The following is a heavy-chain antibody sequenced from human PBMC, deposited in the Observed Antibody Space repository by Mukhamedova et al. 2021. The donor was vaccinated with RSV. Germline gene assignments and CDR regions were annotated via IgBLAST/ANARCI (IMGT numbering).Heavy chain of an antibody. V-gene: IGHV4-59*01. J-gene: IGHJ2*01. Sequence: YWSWIRQPPGKGLEWIGYIYYSGSTNYNPSLKSRVTISVDTSKNQFSLKLSSVTAADTAVYYCARDIAARPFWYFDLWGRGTLVT. CDR2: IYYSGST. D-gene: IGHD6-6*01. CDR1: Y. CDR3: ARDIAARPFWYFDL.